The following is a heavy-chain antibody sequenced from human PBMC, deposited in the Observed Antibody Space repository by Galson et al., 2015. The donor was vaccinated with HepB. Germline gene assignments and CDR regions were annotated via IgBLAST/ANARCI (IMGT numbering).Heavy chain of an antibody. CDR2: MNPNSDNT. CDR1: GYTFTSYD. J-gene: IGHJ4*02. CDR3: ARGVIATIETRRVGLYYFDY. V-gene: IGHV1-8*01. D-gene: IGHD6-13*01. Sequence: SVKVSCKASGYTFTSYDINWVRQATGQGLEWMGWMNPNSDNTGYAQEFQGRVAMTADTSTSTVYMELSSLRSEDTAVYYCARGVIATIETRRVGLYYFDYWGQGTLVTVSS.